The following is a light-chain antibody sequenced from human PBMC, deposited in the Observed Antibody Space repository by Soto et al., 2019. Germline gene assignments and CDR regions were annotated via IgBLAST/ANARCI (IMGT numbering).Light chain of an antibody. CDR1: SSDVGGYNY. Sequence: QPALTQPASVSGSPGQSIAISRTGTSSDVGGYNYVSWYQQHPGKAPKLMVYDVSNRPSGVSNRFSGSKSGNTASLTISGLQAEDEADYYCSSYTSSSTYVFGTGTKVTVL. CDR3: SSYTSSSTYV. CDR2: DVS. V-gene: IGLV2-14*01. J-gene: IGLJ1*01.